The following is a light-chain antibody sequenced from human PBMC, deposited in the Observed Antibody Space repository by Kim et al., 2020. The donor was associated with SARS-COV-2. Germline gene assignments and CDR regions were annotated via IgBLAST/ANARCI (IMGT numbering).Light chain of an antibody. CDR2: SEN. J-gene: IGLJ3*02. CDR1: TSNIVSKK. Sequence: GQRLTSYCSASTSNIVSKKVDWYEQFPGTAPNNVISSENRRPSGVHARFAGSKAGTAASLAISGLQSEDAVEYYCAAWGDNLNGPVFGGGTQLTV. V-gene: IGLV1-44*01. CDR3: AAWGDNLNGPV.